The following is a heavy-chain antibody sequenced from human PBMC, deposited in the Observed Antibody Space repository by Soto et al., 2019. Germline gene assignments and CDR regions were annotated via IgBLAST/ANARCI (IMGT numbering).Heavy chain of an antibody. V-gene: IGHV3-7*01. CDR1: GFTFSGYW. CDR3: ATAVRGSAWSY. CDR2: IKDDGSQT. Sequence: EVKLEESGGGLVQTGGSLRLSCAVSGFTFSGYWMRWVRQSPGRGLEGVANIKDDGSQTYYVGCVRGRFTISRDNGQNSLYLHMNSLRVEDTAVYYCATAVRGSAWSYWGQGTLVTVSS. J-gene: IGHJ4*02. D-gene: IGHD6-19*01.